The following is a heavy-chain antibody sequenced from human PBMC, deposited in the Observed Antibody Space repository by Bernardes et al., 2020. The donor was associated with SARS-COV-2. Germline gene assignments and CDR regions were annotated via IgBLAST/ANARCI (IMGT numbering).Heavy chain of an antibody. CDR2: ISPYNGHT. Sequence: GSVKVSCKASGYSFTSYGLTWMRQAPGQGLEWVGWISPYNGHTNYAQKVQGRVTMTTDTSTSTAYMELRSLRSDDTAVYYCTRDLDGSSRASGFWGQGTLVTVSS. J-gene: IGHJ1*01. D-gene: IGHD1-26*01. CDR3: TRDLDGSSRASGF. CDR1: GYSFTSYG. V-gene: IGHV1-18*01.